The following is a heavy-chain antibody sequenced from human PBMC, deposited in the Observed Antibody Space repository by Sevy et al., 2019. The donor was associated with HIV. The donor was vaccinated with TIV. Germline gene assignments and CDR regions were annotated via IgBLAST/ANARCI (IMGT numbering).Heavy chain of an antibody. V-gene: IGHV1-58*01. Sequence: ASVKVSCKASGFTFTSSAVQWVRQARGQRLEWIGWIVVGSGNTNYAQKFQERVTITRDMSTSTAYMELSSLRSEDTAVYYCAADLYYYGSGSYRHFDYWGQGTLVTVSS. CDR1: GFTFTSSA. D-gene: IGHD3-10*01. CDR3: AADLYYYGSGSYRHFDY. J-gene: IGHJ4*02. CDR2: IVVGSGNT.